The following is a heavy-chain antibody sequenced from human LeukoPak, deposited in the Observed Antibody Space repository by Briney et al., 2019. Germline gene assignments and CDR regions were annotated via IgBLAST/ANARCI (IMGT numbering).Heavy chain of an antibody. CDR2: INPNSGGT. V-gene: IGHV1-2*02. CDR3: ARDYYSGTYAH. Sequence: GASVKVSCKASGYTFTGYYIHWVRQAPGQGLEWMGWINPNSGGTKYAQKFQGRVTMTTDASISTAYMELTSLTSDDTALYFCARDYYSGTYAHWGQGTQVTVSS. J-gene: IGHJ4*02. CDR1: GYTFTGYY. D-gene: IGHD1-26*01.